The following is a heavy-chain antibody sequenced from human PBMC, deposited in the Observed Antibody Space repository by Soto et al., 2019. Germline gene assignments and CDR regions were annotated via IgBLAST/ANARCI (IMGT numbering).Heavy chain of an antibody. J-gene: IGHJ4*02. CDR2: INPNSGGT. V-gene: IGHV1-2*04. D-gene: IGHD3-16*02. CDR1: GYTFTGYY. Sequence: ASVKVSCKASGYTFTGYYMHWVRQAPGQGLEWMGWINPNSGGTNYAQKFQGWVTMTRETSISTAYMGLSRLRSDDTSGYYCARGDLHLGELSSVGAFDYWGQGTLVTVSS. CDR3: ARGDLHLGELSSVGAFDY.